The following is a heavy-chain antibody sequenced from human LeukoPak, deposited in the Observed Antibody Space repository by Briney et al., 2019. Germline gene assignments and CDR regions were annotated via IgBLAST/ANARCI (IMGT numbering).Heavy chain of an antibody. CDR3: ALAGYYYDSSGTSEYFQH. Sequence: GGSLRLSCAASGFTFSRYWMSWVRQAPGKGLEWVANIKQDGSEKYYVDSVKGRFTISRDNAKNSLYLQMNSLRAEDTALYYCALAGYYYDSSGTSEYFQHWGQGTLVTVSS. CDR1: GFTFSRYW. V-gene: IGHV3-7*03. CDR2: IKQDGSEK. D-gene: IGHD3-22*01. J-gene: IGHJ1*01.